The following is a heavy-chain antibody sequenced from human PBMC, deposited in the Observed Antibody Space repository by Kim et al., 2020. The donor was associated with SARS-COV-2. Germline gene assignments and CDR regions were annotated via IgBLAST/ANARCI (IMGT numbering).Heavy chain of an antibody. Sequence: GGSLRLSCAASGFTFSSYAMSWVRQAPGKGLEGVSGLSGSGASTYYADSVKGRFTISRDNSKNTLFLQMNSLRAEDMALYYCAKSLAWLPYHSDSWGQGT. CDR2: LSGSGAST. CDR1: GFTFSSYA. CDR3: AKSLAWLPYHSDS. D-gene: IGHD6-19*01. J-gene: IGHJ4*02. V-gene: IGHV3-23*01.